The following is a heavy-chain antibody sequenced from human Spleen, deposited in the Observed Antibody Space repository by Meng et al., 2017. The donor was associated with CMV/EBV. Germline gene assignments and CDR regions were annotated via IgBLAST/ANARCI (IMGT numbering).Heavy chain of an antibody. J-gene: IGHJ4*02. V-gene: IGHV3-48*03. CDR3: ARDAYTSGWYFDY. Sequence: LSLTCAASGFTFSSYEMNWVRQGTGKGLEWVSYISSSGSTIYYTDSVKGRFTISRDNAKNSLYLEMNSLRAEDTAIYYCARDAYTSGWYFDYWGRGTLVTVSS. D-gene: IGHD6-19*01. CDR2: ISSSGSTI. CDR1: GFTFSSYE.